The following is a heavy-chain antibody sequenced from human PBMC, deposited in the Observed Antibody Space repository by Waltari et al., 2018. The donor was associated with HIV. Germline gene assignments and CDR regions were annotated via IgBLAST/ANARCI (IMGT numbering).Heavy chain of an antibody. CDR1: GVSFSAVW. D-gene: IGHD3-22*01. Sequence: EVQLVESGGGLVKPGGSLRPSCPDPGVSFSAVWLNWVRQAPGQGGEWVGQSKSKTEGWTTDYAAPVKGRFTISRDDSKNMLFLEMNSLNTDDTASYYCTVGKSSGYYWGQGTLVTVSS. CDR2: SKSKTEGWTT. J-gene: IGHJ4*02. CDR3: TVGKSSGYY. V-gene: IGHV3-15*01.